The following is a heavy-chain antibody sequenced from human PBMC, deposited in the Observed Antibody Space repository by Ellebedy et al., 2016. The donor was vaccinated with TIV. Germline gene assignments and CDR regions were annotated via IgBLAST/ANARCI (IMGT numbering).Heavy chain of an antibody. Sequence: GGSLRLXCAASGFIVSTNDVSWVRQAPAKGLEWVSVFYYDGSTYYADSVKGRFTVSRDNSKNTVYLQMESLRADDAAVYYCVGAYRRGGRGEFAHWGQGTLVTVSS. J-gene: IGHJ1*01. CDR3: VGAYRRGGRGEFAH. CDR2: FYYDGST. V-gene: IGHV3-53*01. CDR1: GFIVSTND. D-gene: IGHD3-16*01.